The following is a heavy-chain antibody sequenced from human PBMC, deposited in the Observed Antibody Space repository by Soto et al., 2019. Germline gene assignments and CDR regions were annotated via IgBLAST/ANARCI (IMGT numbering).Heavy chain of an antibody. V-gene: IGHV1-18*01. CDR2: VSSYNGNT. D-gene: IGHD6-13*01. J-gene: IGHJ6*02. CDR3: ARVVPTDYYSNAMDV. CDR1: GYTFTSYD. Sequence: QVQLVQSGAEVKKPGASVKVSCKASGYTFTSYDLGWVRQAPGQGLEWMGWVSSYNGNTYYAQKLQGRVTMTTDTSTSTAYMELRSLRSDDTAVYYCARVVPTDYYSNAMDVWGQGTTVTVSS.